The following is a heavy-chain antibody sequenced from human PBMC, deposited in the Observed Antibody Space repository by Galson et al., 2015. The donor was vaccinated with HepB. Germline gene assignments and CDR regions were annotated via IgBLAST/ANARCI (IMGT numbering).Heavy chain of an antibody. CDR1: GFTFSSYA. CDR2: ISYDGSNK. CDR3: ARAGFTMVRGVMVPYGMDV. Sequence: PLRLSCAASGFTFSSYAMHWVRQAPGKGLEWVAVISYDGSNKYYADSVKGRFTISRDNSKNTLYLQMNSLRAEDTAVYYCARAGFTMVRGVMVPYGMDVWGQGTTVTVSS. V-gene: IGHV3-30-3*01. D-gene: IGHD3-10*01. J-gene: IGHJ6*02.